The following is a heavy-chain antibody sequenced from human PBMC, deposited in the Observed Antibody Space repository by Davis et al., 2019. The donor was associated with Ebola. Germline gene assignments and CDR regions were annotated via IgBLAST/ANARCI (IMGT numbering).Heavy chain of an antibody. CDR2: ISAYNCNT. CDR1: GYTFTSYG. Sequence: ASVKVSCQASGYTFTSYGISWVRQAPGQGLEWMGWISAYNCNTNYAQKLQGRVTMTTDTSTSTAYMELRSLRSDDTAVYYCARDGRSLVDVATIRAFDIWGQGTMVTVSS. J-gene: IGHJ3*02. D-gene: IGHD5-24*01. V-gene: IGHV1-18*01. CDR3: ARDGRSLVDVATIRAFDI.